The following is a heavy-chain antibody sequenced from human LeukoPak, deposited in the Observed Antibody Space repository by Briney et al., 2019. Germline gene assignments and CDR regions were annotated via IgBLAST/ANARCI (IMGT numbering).Heavy chain of an antibody. V-gene: IGHV2-5*01. J-gene: IGHJ4*02. Sequence: SGPTLVHPTQTLTLTCTFSGFSLTTSGVGVGWIRQPPGKALEWLALSYWNDDKRYRPSLKSRLTITKDTSKNQVVLRMANMDPVDTATYYCAHRDIVIVPAANWDYWGQGTLVTVSS. CDR3: AHRDIVIVPAANWDY. CDR2: SYWNDDK. D-gene: IGHD2-2*01. CDR1: GFSLTTSGVG.